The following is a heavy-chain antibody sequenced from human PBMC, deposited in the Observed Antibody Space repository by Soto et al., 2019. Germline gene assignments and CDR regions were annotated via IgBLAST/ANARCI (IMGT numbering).Heavy chain of an antibody. D-gene: IGHD3-22*01. CDR1: GESFRGYY. J-gene: IGHJ4*02. Sequence: SETLSLTCAVYGESFRGYYWSWIRQPPGKGLEWIGEFFHGGSTNYSPSLKSRVTISLDTSKNHFSLELSSVTAADTAVYYCARPHYDSNTFYSYFDYWGQGTLVTVSS. CDR3: ARPHYDSNTFYSYFDY. CDR2: FFHGGST. V-gene: IGHV4-34*12.